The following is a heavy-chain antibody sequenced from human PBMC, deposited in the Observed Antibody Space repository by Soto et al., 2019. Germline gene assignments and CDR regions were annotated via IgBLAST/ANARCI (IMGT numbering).Heavy chain of an antibody. CDR1: GFMFSNHG. CDR2: IWSDGNNR. D-gene: IGHD1-1*01. J-gene: IGHJ4*02. Sequence: QVQLVESGGGVVQPGRSLRLSCAASGFMFSNHGMHWVGQAPGKGLEWVAVIWSDGNNRYYADSVKGRFTISRDNSKNTVYLQMSSLRVEDTAVYYCVRGDNWNDEASDYWGQGTLVTVSS. CDR3: VRGDNWNDEASDY. V-gene: IGHV3-33*01.